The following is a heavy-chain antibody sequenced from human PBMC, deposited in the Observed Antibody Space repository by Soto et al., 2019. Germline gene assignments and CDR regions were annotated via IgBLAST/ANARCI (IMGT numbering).Heavy chain of an antibody. CDR3: ARSDDYYGSGSYYNVMSY. D-gene: IGHD3-10*01. Sequence: PGESLKISCNGSGYSFTSYWIGWVRQMPGKGLEWMGIIYPGDSDTRYSPSFQGQVTISADKSISTAYLQWSSLKASDTAMYYCARSDDYYGSGSYYNVMSYWGQGTLVTVSS. CDR1: GYSFTSYW. J-gene: IGHJ4*02. CDR2: IYPGDSDT. V-gene: IGHV5-51*01.